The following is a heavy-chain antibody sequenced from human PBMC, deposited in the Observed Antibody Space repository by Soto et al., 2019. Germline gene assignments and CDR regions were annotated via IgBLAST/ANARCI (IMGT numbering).Heavy chain of an antibody. D-gene: IGHD2-15*01. CDR1: GYTFPSYS. CDR2: ISAYNGNT. Sequence: ASVKISCKTAGYTFPSYSISWLRQANGNGLEWMGWISAYNGNTNYAQKLQGRVTMTTDTSTSTAYMELRSLRSDDTAVYYCARVPVLTLGYCYGGSCYAVDYFQHRGQGTLVTVSS. V-gene: IGHV1-18*01. J-gene: IGHJ1*01. CDR3: ARVPVLTLGYCYGGSCYAVDYFQH.